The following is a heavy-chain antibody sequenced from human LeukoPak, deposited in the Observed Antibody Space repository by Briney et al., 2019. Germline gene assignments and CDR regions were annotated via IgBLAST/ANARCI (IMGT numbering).Heavy chain of an antibody. J-gene: IGHJ5*02. CDR2: IYTSGST. D-gene: IGHD3-10*01. CDR3: AGVWFGELSSWFDP. Sequence: KPSETLSLTCTVSGGSISSSSYYWSWIRQPAGKGLEWIGRIYTSGSTNYNPSLKSRVTISVDTSKNQFSLKLSSVTAADTAVYYCAGVWFGELSSWFDPWGQGTLVTVSS. V-gene: IGHV4-61*02. CDR1: GGSISSSSYY.